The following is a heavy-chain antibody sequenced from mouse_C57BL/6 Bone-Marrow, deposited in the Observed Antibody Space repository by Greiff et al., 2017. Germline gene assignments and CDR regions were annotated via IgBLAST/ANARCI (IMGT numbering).Heavy chain of an antibody. CDR2: IYPRSGNT. Sequence: QVQLQQSGAELARPGASVKLSCKASGYTFTSYGISWVKQRTGQGLEWIGEIYPRSGNTYYNEKFKGKATLTADKSSSTAYMELRSLTSEDSAVYFCASSPLSYFDYWGQGTTLTVSS. CDR3: ASSPLSYFDY. CDR1: GYTFTSYG. J-gene: IGHJ2*01. V-gene: IGHV1-81*01. D-gene: IGHD6-2*01.